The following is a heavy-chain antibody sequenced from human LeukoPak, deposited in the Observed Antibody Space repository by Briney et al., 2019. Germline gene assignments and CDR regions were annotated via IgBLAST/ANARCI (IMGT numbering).Heavy chain of an antibody. V-gene: IGHV3-74*01. CDR1: GFTFSTYW. J-gene: IGHJ4*02. CDR3: ARVLYGDNPLIDY. D-gene: IGHD4-17*01. Sequence: GGSLRLSCAASGFTFSTYWMHWVRQAPGKGLVWVSRINSDGSSTSYADSVKGRFTISRDNAKNTLYLQMNSLRAEDTAVYYCARVLYGDNPLIDYWGQGTLVTVSS. CDR2: INSDGSST.